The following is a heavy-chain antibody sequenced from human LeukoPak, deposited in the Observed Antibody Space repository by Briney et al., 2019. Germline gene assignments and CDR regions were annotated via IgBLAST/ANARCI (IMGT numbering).Heavy chain of an antibody. D-gene: IGHD4-11*01. V-gene: IGHV4-4*09. CDR3: AKQSTYSNFNWFDP. J-gene: IGHJ5*02. CDR2: IHTRGTT. CDR1: GGSMSSYY. Sequence: SETLSLTCTVSGGSMSSYYWSWIRQPPGKGLEWIGYIHTRGTTNYNPSFSSRVTISVDTSKNQFSLKLSSVTAADTAVYFCAKQSTYSNFNWFDPWGQGILITVSS.